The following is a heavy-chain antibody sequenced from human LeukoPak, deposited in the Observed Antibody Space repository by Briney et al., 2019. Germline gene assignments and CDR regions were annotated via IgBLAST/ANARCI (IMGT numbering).Heavy chain of an antibody. CDR3: ARRPSHSSSWYIDY. CDR1: GGSFSGYY. CDR2: INHSGST. Sequence: PSETLSLTCAVYGGSFSGYYWSWIRQPPGKGLEWIGGINHSGSTNYNPSLKSRVTISVDTSKNQFSLKLSSVTAADTAVYYCARRPSHSSSWYIDYWGQGTLVTVSS. D-gene: IGHD6-13*01. J-gene: IGHJ4*02. V-gene: IGHV4-34*01.